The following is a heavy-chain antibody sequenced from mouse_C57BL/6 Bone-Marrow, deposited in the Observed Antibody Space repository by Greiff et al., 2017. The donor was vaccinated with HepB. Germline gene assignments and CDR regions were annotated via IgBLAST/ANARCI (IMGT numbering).Heavy chain of an antibody. CDR2: ISSGSSTT. J-gene: IGHJ1*03. CDR3: ASGYFDV. V-gene: IGHV5-17*01. CDR1: GFTFSDYG. Sequence: EVQLVESGGGLVKPGGSLKLSCAASGFTFSDYGMHWVRQAPEKGLEWVADISSGSSTTYYADTVKGRFTISGDNAKNTLYLQMTSLTSEDTAMYYCASGYFDVWGTGTTITVSA.